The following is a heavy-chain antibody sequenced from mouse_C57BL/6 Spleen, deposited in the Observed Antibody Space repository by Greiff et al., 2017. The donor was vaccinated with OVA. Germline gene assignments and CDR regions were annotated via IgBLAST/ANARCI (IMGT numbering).Heavy chain of an antibody. CDR3: ARDRDYYGSRNWYFDV. CDR1: GFTFSDYY. CDR2: INYDGSST. Sequence: DVKLVESEGGLVQPGSSMKLSCTASGFTFSDYYMAWVRQVPEKGLEWVANINYDGSSTYYLDSLKSRFIISRDNAKNILYLQMSSLKSEDTATYYCARDRDYYGSRNWYFDVWGTGTTVTVSS. D-gene: IGHD1-1*01. J-gene: IGHJ1*03. V-gene: IGHV5-16*01.